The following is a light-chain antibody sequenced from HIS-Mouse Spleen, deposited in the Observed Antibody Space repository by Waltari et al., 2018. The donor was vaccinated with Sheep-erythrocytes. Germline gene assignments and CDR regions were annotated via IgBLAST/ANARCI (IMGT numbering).Light chain of an antibody. CDR1: QGISNW. CDR2: AAC. V-gene: IGKV1-12*01. Sequence: DIQMTQSPSSVSASVGDRVTITCRASQGISNWLAWYQQKPGQAPKLLIYAACRLQSGVPSRFSGSGSGTDFPLTISSLPPEDFATYYCQQANSFPQTFGQGTKVEIK. CDR3: QQANSFPQT. J-gene: IGKJ1*01.